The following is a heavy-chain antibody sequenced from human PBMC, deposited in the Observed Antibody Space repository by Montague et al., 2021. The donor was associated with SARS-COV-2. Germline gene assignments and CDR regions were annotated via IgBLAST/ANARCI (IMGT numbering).Heavy chain of an antibody. CDR2: IRTTGHT. CDR3: ARFGSGTLEFDL. J-gene: IGHJ4*02. Sequence: TLSLTCTVSGASISTGIYYWSWIRQPAGKGLEWIGRIRTTGHTCYNSSLESRVFMSVDTSTNQFSLSLTSVTAADTAVYFCARFGSGTLEFDLWGQGTLVTVSS. D-gene: IGHD1-26*01. V-gene: IGHV4-61*02. CDR1: GASISTGIYY.